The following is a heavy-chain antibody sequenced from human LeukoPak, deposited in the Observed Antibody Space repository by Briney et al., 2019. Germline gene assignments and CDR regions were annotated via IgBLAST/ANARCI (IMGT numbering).Heavy chain of an antibody. CDR2: IYTSGST. CDR1: GGSISSYY. V-gene: IGHV4-4*07. J-gene: IGHJ5*02. D-gene: IGHD3-22*01. CDR3: ARGTYYYDSSGYPVWGFDP. Sequence: SETLSLTCTVSGGSISSYYWSWIRQPAGKGLEWIGRIYTSGSTNYNPSLKSRVTMSVDTSKNQYSLKLSFVTAADTAVYYCARGTYYYDSSGYPVWGFDPWGQGTLVTVSS.